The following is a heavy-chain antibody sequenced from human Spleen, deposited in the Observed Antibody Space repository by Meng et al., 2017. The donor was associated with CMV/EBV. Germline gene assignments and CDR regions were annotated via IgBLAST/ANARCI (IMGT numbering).Heavy chain of an antibody. J-gene: IGHJ4*02. V-gene: IGHV3-66*01. CDR3: ARGNSYAHIFDY. CDR1: GFTFSSYA. Sequence: GGSLRLSCAASGFTFSSYAMSWVRQAPGKGLEWVSVIYSGGSTYYADSVKGRFTISRDNSKNTLYLQMNSLRAEDTAVYFCARGNSYAHIFDYWGQGTLVTVSS. D-gene: IGHD5-18*01. CDR2: IYSGGST.